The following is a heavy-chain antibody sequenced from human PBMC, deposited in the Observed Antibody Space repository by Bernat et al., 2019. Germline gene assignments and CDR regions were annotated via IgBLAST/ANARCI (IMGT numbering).Heavy chain of an antibody. Sequence: EVQLVESGGGLVQPGRSLRLSCAASGFTFDDYAMHWVRQAPGKGLEWVSGISWNSGSIGYADSVKGRFTISRDNAKNSLYLQMNSLRAEDTALYYCASFTMIGDDAFDIWGQGTMVTVSS. D-gene: IGHD3-22*01. J-gene: IGHJ3*02. CDR1: GFTFDDYA. CDR2: ISWNSGSI. CDR3: ASFTMIGDDAFDI. V-gene: IGHV3-9*01.